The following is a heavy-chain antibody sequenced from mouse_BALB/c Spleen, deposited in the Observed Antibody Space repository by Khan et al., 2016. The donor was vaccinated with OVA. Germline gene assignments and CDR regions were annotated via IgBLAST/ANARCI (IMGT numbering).Heavy chain of an antibody. D-gene: IGHD1-2*01. CDR3: ARALNTATLYAMDY. CDR2: IWGDGST. V-gene: IGHV2-6-7*01. J-gene: IGHJ4*01. CDR1: GFSLTGYG. Sequence: VQLQESGPGLVAPSQSLSITCTVSGFSLTGYGVNWVRQPPGKGLEWLGMIWGDGSTDYNSALKSRLSISKDNSTSQVFLKMNSLQTDGTARYYGARALNTATLYAMDYWGQGTSVTVSS.